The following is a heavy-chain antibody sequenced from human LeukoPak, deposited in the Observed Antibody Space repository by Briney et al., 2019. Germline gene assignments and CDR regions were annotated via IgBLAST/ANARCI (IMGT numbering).Heavy chain of an antibody. CDR2: ISGSGGST. CDR1: GFTFSSYA. J-gene: IGHJ6*02. CDR3: AKDIPDYGDTNYYYYYGMDV. D-gene: IGHD4-17*01. Sequence: GGSLRLSCAASGFTFSSYAMSWVRQAPGKGLEWVSAISGSGGSTYYADSVKGRFTISRDNSKNTLYLQMNSLRAEDTAVYYCAKDIPDYGDTNYYYYYGMDVWGQGTTVTVSS. V-gene: IGHV3-23*01.